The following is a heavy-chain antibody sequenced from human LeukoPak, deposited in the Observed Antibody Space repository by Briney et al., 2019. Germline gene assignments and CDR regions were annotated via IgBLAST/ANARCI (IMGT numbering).Heavy chain of an antibody. V-gene: IGHV3-7*01. CDR1: GFSFSTYW. D-gene: IGHD3-16*02. J-gene: IGHJ4*02. CDR2: IKEDGSEK. CDR3: ARDALGELSTIDY. Sequence: GGSLRLSCAASGFSFSTYWMSWVRQAPGKGMEWVANIKEDGSEKYYVDSVKGRFSISRDNAKNSLYLQMNSLRAEDTAVYYCARDALGELSTIDYWGQGTLVTVSS.